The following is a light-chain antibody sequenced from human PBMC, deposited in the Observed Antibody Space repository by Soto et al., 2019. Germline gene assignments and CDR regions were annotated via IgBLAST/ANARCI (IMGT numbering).Light chain of an antibody. J-gene: IGLJ2*01. CDR1: SGHSSNA. Sequence: QPVLTQSPSASASLGASVKLTCTLSSGHSSNAIAWHQQQPEKGPRYLMKLNSDGSHSKGAGTPARFSGPSSGAERYLTGSSLQSEDEADYYCQTWGTGIVVFGGGTKLTVL. CDR3: QTWGTGIVV. CDR2: LNSDGSH. V-gene: IGLV4-69*01.